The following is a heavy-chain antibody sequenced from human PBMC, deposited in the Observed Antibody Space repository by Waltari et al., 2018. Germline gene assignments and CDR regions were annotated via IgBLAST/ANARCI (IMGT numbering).Heavy chain of an antibody. D-gene: IGHD6-13*01. Sequence: QVQLQESGPGLVKPSATLSLTCTVSDVSIGKYYWTWIRQSPGMGLEWIGYIYYNGYTIYNPSLKSRITISLDTSKSQFSLSLYSVTAADTAVYYCVTGSVDSRSWYEFDYWGQGTLVTV. CDR2: IYYNGYT. V-gene: IGHV4-59*01. J-gene: IGHJ4*02. CDR3: VTGSVDSRSWYEFDY. CDR1: DVSIGKYY.